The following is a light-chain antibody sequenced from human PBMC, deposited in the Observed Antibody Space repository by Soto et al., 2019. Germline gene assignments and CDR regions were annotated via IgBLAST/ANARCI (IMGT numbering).Light chain of an antibody. CDR2: DVG. CDR1: SSDVGSYNL. V-gene: IGLV2-14*02. J-gene: IGLJ1*01. Sequence: QSALTQPASVSGSPGQSIANSCTGTSSDVGSYNLVSWYQQHPGKAPKLMIYDVGNRPSGVSDRFSGSKSGNTASLTISGLQAEDEADYYCSSYTSSNTLYVFGTGTKLTVL. CDR3: SSYTSSNTLYV.